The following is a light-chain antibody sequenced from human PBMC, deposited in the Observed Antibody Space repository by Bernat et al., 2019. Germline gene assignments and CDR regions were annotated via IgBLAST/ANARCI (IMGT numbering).Light chain of an antibody. CDR1: QSVGSY. V-gene: IGKV3-11*01. CDR3: QQRRNWPLT. Sequence: EIVLTQSPATLSLSPGERATLSCRASQSVGSYLAWYQQKPGQAPRLLIYDASNRATDIPARFSGSGSGTDFTLTISSLVPGDFAVYYCQQRRNWPLTFGGGTKVEIK. CDR2: DAS. J-gene: IGKJ4*01.